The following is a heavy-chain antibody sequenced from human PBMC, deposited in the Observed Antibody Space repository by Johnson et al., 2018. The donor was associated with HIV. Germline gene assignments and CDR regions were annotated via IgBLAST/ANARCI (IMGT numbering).Heavy chain of an antibody. Sequence: QVQLVESGGGVVQPGRSLRLSCAVSGFTFSSYALHWVRQAPGTGLEWVAVISYDGSNKYYADSVKGRFTVSSDNAKNSLYLQMNSLRAEDTALYHCARFLAGTAMVGDAFEFWGQGTMVTVSS. V-gene: IGHV3-30*04. J-gene: IGHJ3*01. D-gene: IGHD6-19*01. CDR3: ARFLAGTAMVGDAFEF. CDR1: GFTFSSYA. CDR2: ISYDGSNK.